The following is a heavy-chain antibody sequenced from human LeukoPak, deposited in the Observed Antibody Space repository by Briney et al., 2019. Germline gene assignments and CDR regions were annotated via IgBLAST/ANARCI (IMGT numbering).Heavy chain of an antibody. Sequence: ASVKVSCKASGYTFTTYFMHWVRQAPGQGLEWMGVINPSGGSTSFAQRFQGRVTMTRDTSTSTIYMELSSLRSEDTAVYHCARGPGSGTYAARDFDYWGQGTLVTVSS. J-gene: IGHJ4*02. D-gene: IGHD3-10*01. CDR1: GYTFTTYF. CDR2: INPSGGST. CDR3: ARGPGSGTYAARDFDY. V-gene: IGHV1-46*01.